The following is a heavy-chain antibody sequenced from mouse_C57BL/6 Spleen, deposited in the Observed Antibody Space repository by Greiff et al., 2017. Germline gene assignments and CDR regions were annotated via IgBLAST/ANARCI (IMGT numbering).Heavy chain of an antibody. J-gene: IGHJ2*01. CDR2: IYPGDGAT. D-gene: IGHD2-5*01. V-gene: IGHV1-80*01. Sequence: QVQLQQSGAELVKPGASVKISCKASGYAFSSYWMNWVKQRPGKGLEWIGKIYPGDGATTYNGKFKGQATLAADKSSSTAYMQLSSRTSEDSAVYFCSRSASNYGDFDYWGQGTTLTVSS. CDR1: GYAFSSYW. CDR3: SRSASNYGDFDY.